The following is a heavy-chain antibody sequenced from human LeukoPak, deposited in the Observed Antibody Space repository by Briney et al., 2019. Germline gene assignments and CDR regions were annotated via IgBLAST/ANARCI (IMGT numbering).Heavy chain of an antibody. V-gene: IGHV3-9*01. Sequence: PGGSLRLSCAASGFTFDDYAMHWVRHAPGKGLEWVSGISWNSGSIGYADSVKGRFTISRDNAKNPLYLQMNSLRAEDTALYYCAKGIAARPRDAFDIWGQGTMVTVSS. CDR1: GFTFDDYA. J-gene: IGHJ3*02. D-gene: IGHD6-6*01. CDR3: AKGIAARPRDAFDI. CDR2: ISWNSGSI.